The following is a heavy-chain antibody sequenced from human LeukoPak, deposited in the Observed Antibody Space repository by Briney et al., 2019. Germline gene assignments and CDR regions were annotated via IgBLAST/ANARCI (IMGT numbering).Heavy chain of an antibody. CDR2: IDWDDDK. Sequence: SGPALVKPTQTLTLTCTFSGFSLSTSGMCVSWIRQPPGKALEWLARIDWDDDKHYSTSLKTRLTISKDTPKNQVALTMTNMDPVDTATYYCARLPFTSSWTTLDYWGQGILVTVSS. D-gene: IGHD6-13*01. V-gene: IGHV2-70*11. CDR3: ARLPFTSSWTTLDY. CDR1: GFSLSTSGMC. J-gene: IGHJ4*02.